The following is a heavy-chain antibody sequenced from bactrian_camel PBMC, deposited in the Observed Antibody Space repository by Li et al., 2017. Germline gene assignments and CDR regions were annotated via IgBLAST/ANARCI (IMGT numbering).Heavy chain of an antibody. D-gene: IGHD2*01. V-gene: IGHV3S66*01. CDR1: GDSGNDHY. Sequence: VQLVESGGGSVQTGGFLRLTCVVSGDSGNDHYFAWFRQAPGKQREGVALIYTRVQNAYYLDFVKGRFAVSLDNAKNTLYLRMNSLRPEDTAMYYCGASLGKTYCSEAYFLSHSRPNFGQMGQGTQVTVS. CDR2: IYTRVQNA. J-gene: IGHJ4*01.